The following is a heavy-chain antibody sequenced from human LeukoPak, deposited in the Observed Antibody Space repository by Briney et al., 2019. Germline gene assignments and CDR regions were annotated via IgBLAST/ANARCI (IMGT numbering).Heavy chain of an antibody. CDR2: IYPGDSGT. V-gene: IGHV5-51*01. D-gene: IGHD3-10*01. J-gene: IGHJ4*02. Sequence: GESLKISCKGSGYSFTSYWIGWVRQMPGKGLEWMGIIYPGDSGTRYSPSFQGQVTISADKSISTAYLQWSSLKASDTAMYYCARGGSTMVTPYYFDYWGQGTLVTVSS. CDR1: GYSFTSYW. CDR3: ARGGSTMVTPYYFDY.